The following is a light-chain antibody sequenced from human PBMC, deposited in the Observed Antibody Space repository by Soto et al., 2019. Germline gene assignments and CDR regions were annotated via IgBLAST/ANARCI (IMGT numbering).Light chain of an antibody. Sequence: QSALTQPASVSGSPGQSITISCTGTSGDIGAYNFVSWYQQHPGEAPKLMTYGVSSRPSGVSDRFSGSKSGNTASLTIAGLQAEDEADDYCSSYTSNTTPYVFGTGTKVTVL. CDR1: SGDIGAYNF. V-gene: IGLV2-14*03. CDR2: GVS. J-gene: IGLJ1*01. CDR3: SSYTSNTTPYV.